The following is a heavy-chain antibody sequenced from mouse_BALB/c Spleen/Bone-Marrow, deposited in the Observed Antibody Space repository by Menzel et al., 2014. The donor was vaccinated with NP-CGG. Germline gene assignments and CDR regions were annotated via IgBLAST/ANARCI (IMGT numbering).Heavy chain of an antibody. CDR3: ARSYGKNGDY. V-gene: IGHV1-7*01. D-gene: IGHD2-1*01. J-gene: IGHJ2*01. CDR1: GYTFTSYW. CDR2: INPSTGYT. Sequence: QVQLQQSGAELAKPGAPVKMSCKASGYTFTSYWMHWVKQRPGQGLEWIGNINPSTGYTEYNQKFKDKATLTADKSSSTAYMQLNSLTSEDSAVYYWARSYGKNGDYWGQGTTLTVPS.